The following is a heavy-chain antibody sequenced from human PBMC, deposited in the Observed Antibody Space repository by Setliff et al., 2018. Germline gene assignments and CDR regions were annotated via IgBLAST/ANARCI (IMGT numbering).Heavy chain of an antibody. CDR1: GYRYTSYW. V-gene: IGHV5-51*01. J-gene: IGHJ3*02. CDR2: IYPGDSDT. D-gene: IGHD2-15*01. Sequence: GESLKISCQASGYRYTSYWIGWVRQMPGKGLEWMGIIYPGDSDTRYSPSFQGQVTISADKSISTAYLQWSSLKASDTAMYYCARHRWAIAAAFDIWGQGTMVTVSS. CDR3: ARHRWAIAAAFDI.